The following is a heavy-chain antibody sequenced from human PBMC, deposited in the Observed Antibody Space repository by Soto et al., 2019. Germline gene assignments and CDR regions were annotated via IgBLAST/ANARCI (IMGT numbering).Heavy chain of an antibody. CDR1: GYTFTSYG. Sequence: ASGKVSCKASGYTFTSYGISWVRQAPGQGLEWMGWISAYNGNTNYAQKLQGRVTMTTDTSTSTAYMELRSLRSDDTAVYYCARDPVLRYFDWLPYFDYWGQGTLVTVSS. V-gene: IGHV1-18*01. CDR3: ARDPVLRYFDWLPYFDY. CDR2: ISAYNGNT. J-gene: IGHJ4*02. D-gene: IGHD3-9*01.